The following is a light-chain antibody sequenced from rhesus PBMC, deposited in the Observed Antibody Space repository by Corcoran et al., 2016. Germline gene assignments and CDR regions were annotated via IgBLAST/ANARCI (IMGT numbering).Light chain of an antibody. CDR2: HAS. J-gene: IGKJ1*01. CDR3: QQYNNRRT. CDR1: QSVGSN. V-gene: IGKV3-42*02. Sequence: ETVVTQSPATLSLSPGERATLSCRASQSVGSNLAWSQQKPGQAPNLLIYHASIRAIGIPERFSGSGSEIEFTLTISSLEPEDVGAYYCQQYNNRRTFGPGTKVEIK.